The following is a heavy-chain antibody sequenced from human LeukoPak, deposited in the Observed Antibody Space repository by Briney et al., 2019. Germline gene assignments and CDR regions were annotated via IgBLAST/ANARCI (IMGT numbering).Heavy chain of an antibody. CDR2: ITVNNGYT. J-gene: IGHJ4*02. V-gene: IGHV1-18*01. D-gene: IGHD2-2*01. CDR3: AKVHCISTNCNHIWTYFDY. CDR1: GYRFTSHG. Sequence: GASVKVSCKAAGYRFTSHGFIWLRQAAGQGVKWMGWITVNNGYTKYAQELQGRVTMTTDTSTSTAYMELRSLRSDDTAVYYCAKVHCISTNCNHIWTYFDYWGQGTLVTVSS.